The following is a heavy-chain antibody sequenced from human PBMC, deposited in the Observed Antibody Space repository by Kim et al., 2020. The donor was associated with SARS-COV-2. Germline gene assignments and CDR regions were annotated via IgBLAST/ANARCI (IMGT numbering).Heavy chain of an antibody. CDR2: LYYSGST. CDR3: ARETYGLDV. CDR1: GFSISSAYY. Sequence: SETLSLTCTVSGFSISSAYYWGWIRQPPGKGLEWIGSLYYSGSTYYNPSLKSRVTISLDTSKNQFSLKLISVTAADADVYYCARETYGLDVWGQGTTVTVSS. V-gene: IGHV4-38-2*02. J-gene: IGHJ6*02.